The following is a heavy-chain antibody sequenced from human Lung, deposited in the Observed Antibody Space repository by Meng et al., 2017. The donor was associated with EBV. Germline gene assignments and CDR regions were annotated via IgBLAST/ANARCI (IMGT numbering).Heavy chain of an antibody. V-gene: IGHV4-34*01. CDR3: ARGGMTTVTTYYFDY. CDR1: GRSFSSSY. CDR2: INYSGIT. J-gene: IGHJ4*02. Sequence: QVQLQQWGAGLLKPSETLSLTCGVSGRSFSSSYWSWIRQPPGKGLEWIGQINYSGITNYNPSLKSRVTISVDTSKNQFSLKLSSVTAADTAVYYCARGGMTTVTTYYFDYWGQGTLVTVSS. D-gene: IGHD4-17*01.